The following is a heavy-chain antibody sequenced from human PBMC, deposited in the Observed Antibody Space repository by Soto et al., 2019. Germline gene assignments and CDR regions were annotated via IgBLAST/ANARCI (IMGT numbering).Heavy chain of an antibody. D-gene: IGHD2-2*01. CDR3: ARVIPGADAWFDP. J-gene: IGHJ5*02. CDR1: GNTFTNFG. V-gene: IGHV1-18*01. CDR2: ISAYTDDP. Sequence: ASVQVSCKASGNTFTNFGVTWVRQAPGQGLEWMGWISAYTDDPNYAQKFQGRVTMTIYTSTSTDYLDLRSLTSDDKAVYYCARVIPGADAWFDPWGQGTMVTVSS.